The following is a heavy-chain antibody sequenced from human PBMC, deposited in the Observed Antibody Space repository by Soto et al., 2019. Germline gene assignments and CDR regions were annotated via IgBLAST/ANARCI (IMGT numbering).Heavy chain of an antibody. Sequence: SLRLSCTASGFTFGDYAMSWVRQAPGKGLEWVGFIRSKAYGGTTEYAASVKGRFTISRDDSKSIAYLQMNSLKTEDTAVYYCTRVPYYYDSSGYSVFDYWGQGTLVTVSS. CDR3: TRVPYYYDSSGYSVFDY. D-gene: IGHD3-22*01. V-gene: IGHV3-49*04. CDR1: GFTFGDYA. J-gene: IGHJ4*02. CDR2: IRSKAYGGTT.